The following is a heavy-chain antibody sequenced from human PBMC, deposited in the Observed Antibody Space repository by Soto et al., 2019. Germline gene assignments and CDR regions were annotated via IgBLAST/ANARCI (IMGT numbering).Heavy chain of an antibody. CDR1: GGSITSYY. CDR3: ARDTISARPFFDY. Sequence: PSETLSLTCTVSGGSITSYYWSWIRQPPGKGLEWIGDIHYSGSTNYNPSLKSRVTISTGTSKNQFSLNLSSVTAADTAVYYCARDTISARPFFDYWGQGTLVTVSS. V-gene: IGHV4-59*01. D-gene: IGHD6-6*01. CDR2: IHYSGST. J-gene: IGHJ4*02.